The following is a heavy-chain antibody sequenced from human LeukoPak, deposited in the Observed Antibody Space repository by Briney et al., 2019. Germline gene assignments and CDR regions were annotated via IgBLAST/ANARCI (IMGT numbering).Heavy chain of an antibody. CDR3: AKDTSLLWFGELGH. CDR2: ISWNSGSI. D-gene: IGHD3-10*01. CDR1: GFTFDDYA. Sequence: GRSLRLSCAASGFTFDDYAMHWVRQAPGKGLEWVSGISWNSGSIGYADSVKGRFTISRGNAKNSLYLQMNSLRAEDTALYYCAKDTSLLWFGELGHWGQGTLVTVSS. J-gene: IGHJ4*02. V-gene: IGHV3-9*01.